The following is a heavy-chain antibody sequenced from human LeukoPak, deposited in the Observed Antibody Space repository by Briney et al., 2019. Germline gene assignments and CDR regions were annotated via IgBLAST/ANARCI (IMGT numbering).Heavy chain of an antibody. CDR3: AREEYYYDSSGYVNWFDP. Sequence: GSLRLSCTASGFTFSGYSMNWIRQPPGKGLEWIGYIYYSGSTNYNPSLKSRVTISVDTSKNQFSLKLSSVTAADTAVYYCAREEYYYDSSGYVNWFDPWGQGTLVTVSS. V-gene: IGHV4-59*01. J-gene: IGHJ5*02. D-gene: IGHD3-22*01. CDR1: GFTFSGYS. CDR2: IYYSGST.